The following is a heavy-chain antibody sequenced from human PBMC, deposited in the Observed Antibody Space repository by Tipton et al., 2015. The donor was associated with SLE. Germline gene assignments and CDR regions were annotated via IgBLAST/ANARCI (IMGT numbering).Heavy chain of an antibody. Sequence: SLRLSCEVSGIIFRNFGMHWIRQAPGKGLEWVSSISSSGVYIEYADSVKGRFTISRDDAKNSLYLQMNSLRGEDTAVYYCVRGDYVVLDFEYWGQGILVTVSS. CDR1: GIIFRNFG. J-gene: IGHJ4*02. CDR3: VRGDYVVLDFEY. D-gene: IGHD4-17*01. V-gene: IGHV3-21*01. CDR2: ISSSGVYI.